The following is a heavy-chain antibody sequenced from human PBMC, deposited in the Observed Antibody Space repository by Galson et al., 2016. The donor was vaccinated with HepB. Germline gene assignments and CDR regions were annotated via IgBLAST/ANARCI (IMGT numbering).Heavy chain of an antibody. CDR2: IFHTGTT. Sequence: ETLSLTCAVSGDSISGANWWSWVRQSPEQGLEWIGEIFHTGTTQYNPSFESRVTISMDQSQNQLSLSLNAVTAADTAVYYCARHTSVPKTRGFDMWGPGTMVIVSS. J-gene: IGHJ3*02. CDR3: ARHTSVPKTRGFDM. CDR1: GDSISGANW. V-gene: IGHV4-4*02. D-gene: IGHD4-11*01.